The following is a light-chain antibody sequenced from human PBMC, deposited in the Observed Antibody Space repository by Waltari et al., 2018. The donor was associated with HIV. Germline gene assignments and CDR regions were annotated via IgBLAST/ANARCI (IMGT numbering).Light chain of an antibody. CDR2: GAS. CDR1: QSVSSN. V-gene: IGKV3-15*01. CDR3: QQYDNWPFT. J-gene: IGKJ2*01. Sequence: EIVMTQSPATLSVSPGERATLSCRASQSVSSNLAWYQQKLGQAPRLLIYGASTRAIGIPASFIGSGSGTEFTLTISSLQSEDFAVYYCQQYDNWPFTFGQGTKLEIK.